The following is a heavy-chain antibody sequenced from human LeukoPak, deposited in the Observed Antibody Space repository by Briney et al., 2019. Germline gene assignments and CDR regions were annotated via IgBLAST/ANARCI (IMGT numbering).Heavy chain of an antibody. J-gene: IGHJ4*02. CDR3: AIREPIGY. D-gene: IGHD6-13*01. CDR1: GFTLSTNA. CDR2: ISGSGAST. Sequence: GGSLRLSCLTSGFTLSTNAMSWVRQAPGKGLEWISGISGSGASTYYADSVRGRFTISRDNSKSTLYLQMNSLRVEDTAIYYCAIREPIGYWGQGSLVTVSP. V-gene: IGHV3-23*01.